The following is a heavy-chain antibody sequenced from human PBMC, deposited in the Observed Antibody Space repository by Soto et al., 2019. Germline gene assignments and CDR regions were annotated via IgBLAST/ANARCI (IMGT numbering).Heavy chain of an antibody. CDR1: GGSISSNNW. J-gene: IGHJ4*02. CDR3: ARVAVSGTRFDY. V-gene: IGHV4-4*02. Sequence: PSETLSLTCAVSGGSISSNNWWSWFRQPPGKGLEWIGEIYHSGSTNYNPSLKSRVTISVDKSKNQFSLKLSSVTAADTAVYFCARVAVSGTRFDYWGQGTLVTVSS. D-gene: IGHD6-19*01. CDR2: IYHSGST.